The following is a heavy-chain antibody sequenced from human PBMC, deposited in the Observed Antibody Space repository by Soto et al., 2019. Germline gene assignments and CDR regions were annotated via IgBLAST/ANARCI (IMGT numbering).Heavy chain of an antibody. J-gene: IGHJ6*02. Sequence: ASVKVSCKASGYTFSSYGINWVRQAPGQGLEWLGWISPYDGNTKYAQILQGGVSMTTDTSTKTAYMEVRSLRSDDTAVYYCARGGYYDSSGSRNYHYYGMNVWGQGTTVTVS. V-gene: IGHV1-18*01. D-gene: IGHD3-22*01. CDR1: GYTFSSYG. CDR2: ISPYDGNT. CDR3: ARGGYYDSSGSRNYHYYGMNV.